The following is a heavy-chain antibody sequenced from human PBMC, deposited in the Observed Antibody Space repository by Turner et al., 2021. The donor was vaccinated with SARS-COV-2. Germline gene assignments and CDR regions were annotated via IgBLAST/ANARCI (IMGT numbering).Heavy chain of an antibody. J-gene: IGHJ6*02. Sequence: EVQLVESGGGLVQPGRSLRLSCAASGFTFDDYAMHWVRQAPGKGLGWVSGISWNSGSIGYADSVKGRFTISRDNAKNSLYLQMNSLRVEDTALYYCVKDLGYSSGGMDVWGQGTTVTVSS. CDR1: GFTFDDYA. CDR2: ISWNSGSI. D-gene: IGHD6-19*01. CDR3: VKDLGYSSGGMDV. V-gene: IGHV3-9*01.